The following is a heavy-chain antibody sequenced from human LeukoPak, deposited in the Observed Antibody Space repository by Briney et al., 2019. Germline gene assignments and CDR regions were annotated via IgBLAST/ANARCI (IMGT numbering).Heavy chain of an antibody. Sequence: GGSLRLSCAASGFTFSSCGMHWVRQAPGKGLEWVAVIWYDGSNKYYADSVKGRFTISRDNSKNTLYLQMNSLRAEDTAVYYCAKDLYDGSSWLDVWGKGTTVTVSS. CDR2: IWYDGSNK. V-gene: IGHV3-33*06. CDR3: AKDLYDGSSWLDV. J-gene: IGHJ6*04. D-gene: IGHD6-13*01. CDR1: GFTFSSCG.